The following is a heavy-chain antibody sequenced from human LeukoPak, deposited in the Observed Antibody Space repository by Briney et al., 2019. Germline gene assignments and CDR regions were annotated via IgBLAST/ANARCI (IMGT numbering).Heavy chain of an antibody. CDR2: IKEDGSEI. V-gene: IGHV3-7*01. CDR3: ARDRGYSTFDY. D-gene: IGHD4-23*01. J-gene: IGHJ4*02. Sequence: GGSLRLSCAASAFTFSNYWMSWVRQAPGKGLEWVANIKEDGSEINYVDSVKGRFTISRDNAKNSLYLQMNSLRVDNTAVYYCARDRGYSTFDYWGQGTLVTVSS. CDR1: AFTFSNYW.